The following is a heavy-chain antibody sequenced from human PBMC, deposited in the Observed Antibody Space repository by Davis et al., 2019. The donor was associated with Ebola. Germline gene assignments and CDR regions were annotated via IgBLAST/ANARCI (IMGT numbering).Heavy chain of an antibody. CDR2: IFYSGST. CDR3: ARYFGSGYPPYYYYMDV. CDR1: GGSISSYY. D-gene: IGHD3-3*01. Sequence: MPSETLSLTCTVSGGSISSYYWSWIRQPPGKGLEWIGYIFYSGSTKYSPSLKSRVTISVDTSKNQFSLKLSSVTAADTAVYYCARYFGSGYPPYYYYMDVWGKGTTVTVSS. J-gene: IGHJ6*03. V-gene: IGHV4-59*01.